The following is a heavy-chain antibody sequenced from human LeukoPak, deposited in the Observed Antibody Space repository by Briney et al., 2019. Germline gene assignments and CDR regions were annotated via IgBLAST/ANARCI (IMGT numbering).Heavy chain of an antibody. J-gene: IGHJ4*01. CDR2: ISYEGGTQ. D-gene: IGHD6-13*01. CDR3: AKEGTPQVSTWYAL. Sequence: GGSLTLSCAASGVTPSPLGMHWVSQAPGKGLEWVAVISYEGGTQHYADSVKGRFIISRDNPRNTLYLQMNILRTEDTAVYYCAKEGTPQVSTWYALWGKRAQVIASS. V-gene: IGHV3-30*18. CDR1: GVTPSPLG.